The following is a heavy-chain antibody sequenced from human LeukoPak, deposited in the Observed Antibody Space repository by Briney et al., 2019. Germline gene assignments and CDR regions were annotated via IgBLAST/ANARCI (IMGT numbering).Heavy chain of an antibody. V-gene: IGHV3-7*01. CDR1: GFTFSGHW. CDR2: IRQDGSEK. Sequence: GGSLRLSCAASGFTFSGHWMSWVRQAPGKGLEWVASIRQDGSEKHYVDSVEGRFTISRDNAKNSLHLQMNSLRAGDTAVYYCAKGSSRPPNAFDIWGQGTLVTVSS. J-gene: IGHJ3*02. D-gene: IGHD6-6*01. CDR3: AKGSSRPPNAFDI.